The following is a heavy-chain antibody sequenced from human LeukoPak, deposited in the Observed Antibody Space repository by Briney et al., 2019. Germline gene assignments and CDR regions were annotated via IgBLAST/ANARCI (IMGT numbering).Heavy chain of an antibody. D-gene: IGHD2-21*02. J-gene: IGHJ3*02. CDR3: ARSYCGGDCLMSFDI. V-gene: IGHV5-51*01. CDR1: GYSFTSYW. Sequence: GESLKISCKGSGYSFTSYWIGWVRQMPGKGLEWMGIIYPGDSDTRYSPSFQGQVTISADKSISTAYLQWSSLKASDTAMYYCARSYCGGDCLMSFDIWGQGTMVTVSS. CDR2: IYPGDSDT.